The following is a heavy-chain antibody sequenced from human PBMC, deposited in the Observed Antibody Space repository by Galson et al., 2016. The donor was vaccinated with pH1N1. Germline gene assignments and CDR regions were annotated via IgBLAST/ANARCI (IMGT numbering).Heavy chain of an antibody. D-gene: IGHD3-3*01. CDR1: GYSISSGYY. Sequence: ETLSLTCAVSGYSISSGYYWGWIRQPPGKGLEWIGSIYHSGSTYYNPSLKSRVTISVDTSKNQFSLKLSSVTAADTAVYYCARTSGYDFWSGYYANLDYYMDVWAKGPRSPSP. CDR2: IYHSGST. CDR3: ARTSGYDFWSGYYANLDYYMDV. V-gene: IGHV4-38-2*01. J-gene: IGHJ6*03.